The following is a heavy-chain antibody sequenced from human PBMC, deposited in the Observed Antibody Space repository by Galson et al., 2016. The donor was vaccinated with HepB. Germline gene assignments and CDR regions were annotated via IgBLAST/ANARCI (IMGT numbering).Heavy chain of an antibody. CDR3: VKGAGTIDY. J-gene: IGHJ4*02. V-gene: IGHV3-48*02. Sequence: SLRLSCAASGFIFNSYSMNWVRQAPGKGLEWISYISSSSNSMYYAVSVKGRFTISRDNAKNSLYLQMNSLRDEDTAVYYCVKGAGTIDYWGQGTLVTVSS. CDR1: GFIFNSYS. D-gene: IGHD6-19*01. CDR2: ISSSSNSM.